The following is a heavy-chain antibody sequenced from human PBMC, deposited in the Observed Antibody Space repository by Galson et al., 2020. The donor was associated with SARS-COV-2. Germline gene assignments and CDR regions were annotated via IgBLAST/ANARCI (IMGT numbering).Heavy chain of an antibody. Sequence: ASVKVSCKAYAYTFTSNDINCVRQATGQGLEWMGWMNPNSGNTRYAQKFQGRDTMTRNTTISTAYMELTSLRPEDTAVYYCARAPVLRYFDYYYYYYMDVWGKGTTVTVSS. CDR1: AYTFTSND. D-gene: IGHD3-9*01. CDR3: ARAPVLRYFDYYYYYYMDV. J-gene: IGHJ6*03. CDR2: MNPNSGNT. V-gene: IGHV1-8*01.